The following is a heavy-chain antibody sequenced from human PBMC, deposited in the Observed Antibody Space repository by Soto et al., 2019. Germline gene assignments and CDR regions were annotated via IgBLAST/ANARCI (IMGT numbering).Heavy chain of an antibody. V-gene: IGHV4-34*01. Sequence: SETLSLTCAVYGGSFSGYYWSWIRQPPGKGLEWIGEINHSGSTNYNPSLKSRVTISVDTSKNQFSLKLSSVTAADTAVYYCARCTDGSDYYDSSGYSYWGQGTLVTVSS. CDR2: INHSGST. CDR1: GGSFSGYY. CDR3: ARCTDGSDYYDSSGYSY. D-gene: IGHD3-22*01. J-gene: IGHJ4*02.